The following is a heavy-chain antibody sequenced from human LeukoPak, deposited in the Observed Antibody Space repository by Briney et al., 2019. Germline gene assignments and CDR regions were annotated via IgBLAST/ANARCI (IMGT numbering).Heavy chain of an antibody. J-gene: IGHJ1*01. CDR3: ARDEKSGSYSAEYFQH. CDR1: GFTFSDYY. D-gene: IGHD1-26*01. Sequence: GESLQISCAASGFTFSDYYMSWIRQAPGKGLEWVSYISSSGSTIYYADSVKGRFTISRDNAKNSLYLQMNSLRAEDTAVYYCARDEKSGSYSAEYFQHWGQGTLVTVSS. V-gene: IGHV3-11*04. CDR2: ISSSGSTI.